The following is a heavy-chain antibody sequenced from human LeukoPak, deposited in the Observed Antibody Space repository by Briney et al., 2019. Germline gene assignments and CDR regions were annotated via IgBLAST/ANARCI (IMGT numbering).Heavy chain of an antibody. CDR3: ASRGGFWSGYYTGDGDY. D-gene: IGHD3-3*01. Sequence: SETLSLTCTVSGYSITSGYYWGWIRQPPGKGLEWIGSIYYSGSTYFNPSLKSRVTISVDTSKNQFSLKLSSVTAADTAVYYCASRGGFWSGYYTGDGDYWGQGTLVTVSS. CDR2: IYYSGST. J-gene: IGHJ4*02. V-gene: IGHV4-38-2*02. CDR1: GYSITSGYY.